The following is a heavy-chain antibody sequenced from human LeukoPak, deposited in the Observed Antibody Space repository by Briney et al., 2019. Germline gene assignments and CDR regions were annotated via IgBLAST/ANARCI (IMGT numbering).Heavy chain of an antibody. J-gene: IGHJ1*01. CDR3: ARSLTVTKRYFQH. V-gene: IGHV4-34*01. D-gene: IGHD4-17*01. CDR1: GGSFSGYY. CDR2: INHSGST. Sequence: ASETLSLTCAVYGGSFSGYYWSWIRQPPGKGLEWIGEINHSGSTNYNPSLKSQVTISVDTSKNQFSLKLSSVTAADTAVYYCARSLTVTKRYFQHWGQGTLVTVSS.